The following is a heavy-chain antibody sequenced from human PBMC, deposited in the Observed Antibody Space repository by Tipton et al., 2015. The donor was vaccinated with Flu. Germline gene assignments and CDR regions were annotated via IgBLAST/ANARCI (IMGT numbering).Heavy chain of an antibody. D-gene: IGHD6-13*01. V-gene: IGHV3-66*02. CDR2: IYTGGRT. Sequence: SLRLSCAASTFTVSSTYMTWVRQAPGKGLEWVSLIYTGGRTFYADSVKGRVTIPTDNSKNTLYLQMNTLRTEDTAVYYCARGNLVAAAGTDFDYWGQGTLVTVSS. CDR3: ARGNLVAAAGTDFDY. CDR1: TFTVSSTY. J-gene: IGHJ4*02.